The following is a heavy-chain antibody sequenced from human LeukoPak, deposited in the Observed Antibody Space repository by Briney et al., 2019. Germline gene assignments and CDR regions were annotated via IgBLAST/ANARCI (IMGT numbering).Heavy chain of an antibody. Sequence: GGSLRLSCAASGNYWMHWVRQAPGKGLEWVAKIRQDGSEKYYVDSVKGRFTISRDNAKNSLYLQMNSLRVEDMAVYYCARGYYGMDVWGQGTTVTVS. CDR2: IRQDGSEK. CDR3: ARGYYGMDV. CDR1: GNYW. V-gene: IGHV3-7*04. J-gene: IGHJ6*02.